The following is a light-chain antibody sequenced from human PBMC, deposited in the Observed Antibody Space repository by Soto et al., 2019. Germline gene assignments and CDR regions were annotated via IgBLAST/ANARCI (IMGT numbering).Light chain of an antibody. CDR1: SSNVGSYKY. V-gene: IGLV2-14*03. Sequence: QSALTQPPSVSGSPGQTVTISCTGTSSNVGSYKYVSWYQQHPGKAPKLMICEDSKRPSGVSNCFYCSKSGKTASLTISGLQADDEADYYCTSVTSSSTYVIFGGGTKLTVL. CDR2: EDS. CDR3: TSVTSSSTYVI. J-gene: IGLJ2*01.